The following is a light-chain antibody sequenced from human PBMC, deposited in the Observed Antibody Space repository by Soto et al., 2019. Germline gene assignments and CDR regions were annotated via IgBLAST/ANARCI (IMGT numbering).Light chain of an antibody. J-gene: IGKJ4*01. CDR3: QQYSTYPLT. V-gene: IGKV1-5*03. CDR1: QSITNS. Sequence: DIPMTQSPSTLSASVGDRVTMTCRASQSITNSLAWYQQQPGKAPKLLIYRASALQSGVPSRFSGSGSGTEFTLTIDSLQPDDFATFYCQQYSTYPLTFGGGTRVDIK. CDR2: RAS.